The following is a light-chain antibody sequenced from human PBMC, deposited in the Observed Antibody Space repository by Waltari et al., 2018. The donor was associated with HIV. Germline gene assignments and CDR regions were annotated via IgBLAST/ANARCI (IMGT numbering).Light chain of an antibody. V-gene: IGLV2-14*01. Sequence: QSALTQPASVSGSPGQSITISCTGTSSDVVGYNYVSWYQQHPGKAPKLMIYEVSNRPAGVSNRFSGSKSGNTASLTISGLQAEDEADYYCSSYTSSSTLYVVFGGGTKLTVL. CDR3: SSYTSSSTLYVV. CDR1: SSDVVGYNY. J-gene: IGLJ2*01. CDR2: EVS.